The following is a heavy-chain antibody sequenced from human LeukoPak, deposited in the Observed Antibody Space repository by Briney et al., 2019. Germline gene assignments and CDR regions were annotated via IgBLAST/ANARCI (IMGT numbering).Heavy chain of an antibody. CDR1: GGSFSDYY. J-gene: IGHJ4*02. CDR3: ARSYYYDGFDYSLGF. D-gene: IGHD3-10*01. CDR2: VNHRGTK. V-gene: IGHV4-34*01. Sequence: SETLSPTCAVYGGSFSDYYWTWVRQPPGKGLEWIGEVNHRGTKRYNLSLKSRLTISIDTSKSQFSLKLSSVTAADTAKYYCARSYYYDGFDYSLGFWGQGTLVTVSS.